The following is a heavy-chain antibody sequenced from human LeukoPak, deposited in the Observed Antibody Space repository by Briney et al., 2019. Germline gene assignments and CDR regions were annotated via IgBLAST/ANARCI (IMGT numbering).Heavy chain of an antibody. Sequence: SETLSLTCVVYGGSLSGYHWSWIRQSPGKGLEWIGEINHRGSTNYNPSLKRRVTMSLDTSKNQFSLKLSSVTAADTAVYYCARGVRYYYYYMDVWGKGTTVTVSS. J-gene: IGHJ6*03. V-gene: IGHV4-34*01. CDR3: ARGVRYYYYYMDV. CDR2: INHRGST. CDR1: GGSLSGYH.